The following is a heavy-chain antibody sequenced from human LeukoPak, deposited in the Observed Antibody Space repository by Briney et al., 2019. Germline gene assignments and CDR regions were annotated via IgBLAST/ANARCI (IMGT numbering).Heavy chain of an antibody. Sequence: SETLSLTCTVSGGSISSSSYYWGWIRQPPGKGLEWIGSIYYSGSTYYNPSLKSRVTISVYTSKNQFSLKLRSVTAADTSVYYCARVPGGALNWFDPWGQGTLVTVSS. V-gene: IGHV4-39*01. J-gene: IGHJ5*02. CDR3: ARVPGGALNWFDP. CDR2: IYYSGST. D-gene: IGHD1-1*01. CDR1: GGSISSSSYY.